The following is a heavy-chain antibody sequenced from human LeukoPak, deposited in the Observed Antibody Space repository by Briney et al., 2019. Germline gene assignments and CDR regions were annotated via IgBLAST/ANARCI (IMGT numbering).Heavy chain of an antibody. J-gene: IGHJ4*02. V-gene: IGHV3-74*01. D-gene: IGHD2-21*01. CDR1: GFTLSNYW. Sequence: GGSLRLSCAASGFTLSNYWMHRVRQAPGKGLVWVSRINGDGSTITYGDSVRGRFTISRDSARNTLYLQMNSLRAEDTAVYYCARVTVSSSEVIFDYWGQGSLVTVSS. CDR2: INGDGSTI. CDR3: ARVTVSSSEVIFDY.